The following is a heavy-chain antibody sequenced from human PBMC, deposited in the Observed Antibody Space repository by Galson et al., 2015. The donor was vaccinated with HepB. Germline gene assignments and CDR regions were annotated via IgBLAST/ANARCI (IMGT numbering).Heavy chain of an antibody. Sequence: SETLSLTCTVSGGSISSYYWSWIRQPPGKGLEWIGYIYYSGSTNYNPSLMSRVTISVDTSKNQFSLKLSSVTAADTAVYYCARVKSSASWVFDYWGQGTLVTVSS. CDR2: IYYSGST. D-gene: IGHD2-2*01. V-gene: IGHV4-59*01. J-gene: IGHJ4*02. CDR1: GGSISSYY. CDR3: ARVKSSASWVFDY.